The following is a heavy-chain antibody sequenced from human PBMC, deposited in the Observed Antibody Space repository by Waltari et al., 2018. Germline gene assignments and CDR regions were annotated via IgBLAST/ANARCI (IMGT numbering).Heavy chain of an antibody. J-gene: IGHJ5*02. CDR1: GYTFTGSY. Sequence: QVQLVQSGAEVKKPGASVKVSCKASGYTFTGSYMPWVRPAPGQGLEWMGWINPNSGGTNYAQKFQGRVTMTRDTSISTAYMELSRLRSDDTAVYYCARASTMIVVVTPYNWFDPWGQGTLVTVSS. V-gene: IGHV1-2*02. CDR3: ARASTMIVVVTPYNWFDP. D-gene: IGHD3-22*01. CDR2: INPNSGGT.